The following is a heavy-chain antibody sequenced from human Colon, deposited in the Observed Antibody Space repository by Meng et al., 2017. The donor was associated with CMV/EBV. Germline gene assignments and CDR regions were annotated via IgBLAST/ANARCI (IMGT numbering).Heavy chain of an antibody. J-gene: IGHJ4*02. Sequence: GESLKISCAIFGFSLSNYGMHWVRQVPGKGLEWVAFIRHDETSKYYGEAVRGRFTISRDTSKNTVDLLMTSLRPGDTALYYCAKGWAANDWNDFDSWGQGTLVTVSS. CDR1: GFSLSNYG. CDR2: IRHDETSK. D-gene: IGHD1-1*01. CDR3: AKGWAANDWNDFDS. V-gene: IGHV3-30*02.